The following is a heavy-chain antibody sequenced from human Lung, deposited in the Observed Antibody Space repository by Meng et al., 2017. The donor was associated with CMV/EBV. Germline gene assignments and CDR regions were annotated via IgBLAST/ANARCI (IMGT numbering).Heavy chain of an antibody. CDR3: AREDGGD. CDR2: IYSGGST. J-gene: IGHJ4*02. V-gene: IGHV3-66*02. D-gene: IGHD3-16*01. CDR1: GFTVSSNY. Sequence: ESLKISCAASGFTVSSNYMSWVRQAPGKGLEWVSVIYSGGSTYYADSVKGRFTISRDNSKNTLYLQMNSLRAEDTAVYYCAREDGGDWGRGTLVTVAS.